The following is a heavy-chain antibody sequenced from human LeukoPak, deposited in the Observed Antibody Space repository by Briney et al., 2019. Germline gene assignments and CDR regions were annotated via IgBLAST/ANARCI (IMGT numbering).Heavy chain of an antibody. CDR2: ISYDGSNK. CDR1: GFTFSSYA. Sequence: PGGSLRLSCAASGFTFSSYAMHWARQAPGKGLEWVAVISYDGSNKYYADSVKGRFTISRDNSKNTLYLQMNSLKAEDTAVYYCARDTPDGSIDYWGQGTLVTVSS. J-gene: IGHJ4*02. V-gene: IGHV3-30-3*01. CDR3: ARDTPDGSIDY. D-gene: IGHD1-26*01.